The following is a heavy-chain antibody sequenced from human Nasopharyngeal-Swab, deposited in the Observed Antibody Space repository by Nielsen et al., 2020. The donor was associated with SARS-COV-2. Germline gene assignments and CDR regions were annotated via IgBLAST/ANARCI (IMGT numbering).Heavy chain of an antibody. J-gene: IGHJ6*02. CDR3: ARAYGDYEDYYYYGIDV. D-gene: IGHD4-17*01. Sequence: SETLSLTCTVSGGSISSSGYYWSWIRQPPGKGLEWIGEINHSGSTNYNPSLKSRVTISVDTSKNQFSLKLSSVTAADTAVYYCARAYGDYEDYYYYGIDVWVQCSTVTVPS. CDR2: INHSGST. V-gene: IGHV4-39*07. CDR1: GGSISSSGYY.